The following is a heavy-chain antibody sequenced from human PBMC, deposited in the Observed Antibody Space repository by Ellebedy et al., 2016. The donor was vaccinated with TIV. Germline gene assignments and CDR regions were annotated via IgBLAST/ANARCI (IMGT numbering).Heavy chain of an antibody. CDR3: ARDFLRAPDGSESYNNWFDP. CDR1: GCTFSSYT. V-gene: IGHV1-69*13. Sequence: SVKVSCXASGCTFSSYTISWVRQAPGQGLEWMGGIIPIFGTANYAQKFQDRVTITADESTRTAYMELSSLRSEDTAVYYCARDFLRAPDGSESYNNWFDPWGQGTLVTVSS. D-gene: IGHD3-10*01. J-gene: IGHJ5*02. CDR2: IIPIFGTA.